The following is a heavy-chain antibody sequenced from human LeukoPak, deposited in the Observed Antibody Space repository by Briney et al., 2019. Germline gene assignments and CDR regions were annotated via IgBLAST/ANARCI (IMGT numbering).Heavy chain of an antibody. Sequence: ASVKVSCKASGDMFTAYYVHWVRQAPGQGPEWMGWFNPKSGGALYAQKFQGRVAMTRDTSVNTAYMELSRLRSDDTAVYYCATSPETDRSRLYYYYYGLDVWGQGTTVTVSS. CDR3: ATSPETDRSRLYYYYYGLDV. CDR2: FNPKSGGA. V-gene: IGHV1-2*02. D-gene: IGHD1-14*01. J-gene: IGHJ6*02. CDR1: GDMFTAYY.